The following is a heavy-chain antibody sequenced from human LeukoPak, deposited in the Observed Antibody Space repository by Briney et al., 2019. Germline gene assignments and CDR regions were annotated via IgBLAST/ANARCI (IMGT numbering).Heavy chain of an antibody. Sequence: QPGESLRLSCAASGFTFNSYAMSWVRQAPGKGLEWVSAISGSGGSTFYADSVKGRFTISRDNSKNTLYLQMNSLRAEDTAVYYCAKRAVGVAYYFDSWGQGTLVTVSS. CDR3: AKRAVGVAYYFDS. V-gene: IGHV3-23*01. CDR1: GFTFNSYA. D-gene: IGHD1-26*01. CDR2: ISGSGGST. J-gene: IGHJ4*02.